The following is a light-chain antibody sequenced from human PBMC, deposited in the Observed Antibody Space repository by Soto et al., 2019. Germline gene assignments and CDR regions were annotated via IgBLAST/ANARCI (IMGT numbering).Light chain of an antibody. CDR2: GAS. V-gene: IGKV3-15*01. J-gene: IGKJ4*01. Sequence: EIVMTQSPATLSVSPGERATLSSRASQSVSSNLAWYQQKPGQAPRLLIYGASTRATSSPARFSGSGSGTVFTLTISSLQSEDFAVYYCQQYTNWPPLTCGGGTKVEI. CDR1: QSVSSN. CDR3: QQYTNWPPLT.